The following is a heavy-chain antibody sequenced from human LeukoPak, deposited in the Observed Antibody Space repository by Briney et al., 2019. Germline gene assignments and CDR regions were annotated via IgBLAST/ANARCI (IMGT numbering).Heavy chain of an antibody. J-gene: IGHJ6*02. CDR2: IKSKTDGGTT. CDR3: TTDRDDYGDYSWEGSYYGMDV. D-gene: IGHD4-17*01. V-gene: IGHV3-15*01. CDR1: GFTFSNAW. Sequence: GGSLRLSCAASGFTFSNAWMSWVRQAPGKGLEWVGRIKSKTDGGTTDYAAPVKGRFTISRDDSKNTLYLQMNSLKTEDTAVYYCTTDRDDYGDYSWEGSYYGMDVWGQGTTVTVSS.